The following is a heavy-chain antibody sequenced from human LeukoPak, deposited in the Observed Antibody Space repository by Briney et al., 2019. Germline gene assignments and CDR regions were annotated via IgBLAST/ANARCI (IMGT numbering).Heavy chain of an antibody. J-gene: IGHJ4*02. CDR3: ARGSGYRVKERYFDY. CDR2: IYPGDSDT. Sequence: GESLKISCKGSGYSFTSYWIGWVRQMPGKGLEWLGIIYPGDSDTRYSPSFQGQVTISADKSISTAYLQWSSLKASDTAMYYCARGSGYRVKERYFDYWGQGTLVTVSS. CDR1: GYSFTSYW. V-gene: IGHV5-51*01. D-gene: IGHD3-22*01.